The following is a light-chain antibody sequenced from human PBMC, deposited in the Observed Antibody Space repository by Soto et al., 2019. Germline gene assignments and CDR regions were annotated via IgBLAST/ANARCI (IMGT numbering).Light chain of an antibody. CDR3: QQYDNLLPIT. Sequence: IQLTQSPSSLSASVGDRVTITCQASQDIDKNLNWYQQKPGKAPKLLIYDASSLQTGVPSRFSGSGSATDVTFTISTLQPEDIATYYCQQYDNLLPITFGQGTRLEIK. CDR2: DAS. CDR1: QDIDKN. V-gene: IGKV1-33*01. J-gene: IGKJ5*01.